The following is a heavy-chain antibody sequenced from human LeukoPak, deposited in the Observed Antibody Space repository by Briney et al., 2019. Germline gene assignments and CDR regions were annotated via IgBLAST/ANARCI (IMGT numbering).Heavy chain of an antibody. CDR2: ISGGGDNT. Sequence: PGGSLRLSCAASGFTFSSDAMIWVRQAPGKGLDWVSAISGGGDNTFHADSVKGRFTISRDNSKNTLYLQMHTLRAEDTAVYYCAKKGSTWHFAYWGQGTLVTVSS. V-gene: IGHV3-23*01. J-gene: IGHJ4*02. D-gene: IGHD6-13*01. CDR1: GFTFSSDA. CDR3: AKKGSTWHFAY.